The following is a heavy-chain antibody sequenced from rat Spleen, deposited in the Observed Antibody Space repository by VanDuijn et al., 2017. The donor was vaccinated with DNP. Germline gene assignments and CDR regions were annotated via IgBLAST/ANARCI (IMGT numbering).Heavy chain of an antibody. V-gene: IGHV5-58*01. J-gene: IGHJ2*01. CDR2: ISTDGGRT. Sequence: EVQLVETGGGLVQPGRSLKLSCVASGFTFSSYWVYWIRQAPGKGLECVASISTDGGRTYYPDSVRGRFTISRDNAENTLYLQMDSLRSEDTATYYCTTGGHYFDYWGQGVVVTVSS. CDR1: GFTFSSYW. CDR3: TTGGHYFDY.